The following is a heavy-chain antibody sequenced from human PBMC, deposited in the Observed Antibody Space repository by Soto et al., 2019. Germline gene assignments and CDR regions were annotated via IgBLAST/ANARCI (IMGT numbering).Heavy chain of an antibody. CDR1: GASISSSY. V-gene: IGHV4-59*08. Sequence: SENLSLTCTVSGASISSSYWSWIRQPPGKGLEWIGYIYNSGSTTYNPSLKSRVTISVDTSKNQFSLKLSSVTAADTAVYYCARRYSYGHFDYWGQGTLVTVSS. CDR3: ARRYSYGHFDY. CDR2: IYNSGST. D-gene: IGHD5-18*01. J-gene: IGHJ4*02.